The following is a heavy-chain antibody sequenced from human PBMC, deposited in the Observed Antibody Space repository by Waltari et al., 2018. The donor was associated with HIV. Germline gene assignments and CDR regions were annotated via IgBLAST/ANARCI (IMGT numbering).Heavy chain of an antibody. J-gene: IGHJ4*02. CDR2: ISGSGGST. CDR1: GFTFSSYA. CDR3: ASLLLRCPSPLCVIAAAGPPNY. Sequence: EVQLVESGGGLVQPGGSLRLSCAASGFTFSSYAMSWVRQAPGKGLEWVSAISGSGGSTYYADSVKGRFTISRDNSKNTLYLQMNSLRAEDTAVYYCASLLLRCPSPLCVIAAAGPPNYWGQGTLVTVSS. D-gene: IGHD6-13*01. V-gene: IGHV3-23*04.